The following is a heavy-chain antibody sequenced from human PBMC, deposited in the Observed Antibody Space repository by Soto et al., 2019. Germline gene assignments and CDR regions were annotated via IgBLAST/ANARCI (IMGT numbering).Heavy chain of an antibody. CDR2: MYRGDDK. Sequence: QITLKESGPTLVKPTQTLTLTCTFSGFSLSTSGVGLGWFRQSPGKALEWLALMYRGDDKRYSPSLKSRLTITQDNSKNQVVLTMTNMDPVDTATYYCAHPVATGAYWESFDFWGQGTLVTVSS. J-gene: IGHJ4*02. D-gene: IGHD2-8*02. CDR1: GFSLSTSGVG. V-gene: IGHV2-5*02. CDR3: AHPVATGAYWESFDF.